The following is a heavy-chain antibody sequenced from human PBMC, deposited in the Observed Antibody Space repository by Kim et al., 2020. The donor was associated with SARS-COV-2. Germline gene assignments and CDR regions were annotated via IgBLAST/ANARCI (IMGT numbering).Heavy chain of an antibody. J-gene: IGHJ4*02. CDR3: ARLGRGGCFDY. V-gene: IGHV4-59*08. D-gene: IGHD3-10*01. Sequence: TNYNPSLKSRVTISVDTSKNQFSLKLSSVTAADTAVYYCARLGRGGCFDYWGQGTLVTVSS. CDR2: T.